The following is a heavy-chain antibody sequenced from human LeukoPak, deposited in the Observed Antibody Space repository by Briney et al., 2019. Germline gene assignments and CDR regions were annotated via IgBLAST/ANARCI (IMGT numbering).Heavy chain of an antibody. CDR2: ISGSGGST. CDR1: GFTFSSYA. Sequence: GGSLRLSCAASGFTFSSYAMSWVRQAPGKGPEWVSAISGSGGSTYYADSVKGRFTISRDNSKNTLYLQMDSLTVEDTAVYYCAVSNWMDPWGQGTLVTVSS. V-gene: IGHV3-23*01. J-gene: IGHJ5*02. CDR3: AVSNWMDP.